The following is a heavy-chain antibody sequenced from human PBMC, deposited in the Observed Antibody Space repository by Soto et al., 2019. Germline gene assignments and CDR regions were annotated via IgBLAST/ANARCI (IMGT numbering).Heavy chain of an antibody. Sequence: GGSLRLSCATSGLTFSTYAMHWVRQAPGKGLEYVSAISSNGRSTYYANSVKGRFTISRDNSKNTLYLQMDSLRAEDMAVYYCARDRCTNGVCYAPSDYWGQGTLVTVS. J-gene: IGHJ4*02. D-gene: IGHD2-8*01. CDR2: ISSNGRST. V-gene: IGHV3-64*01. CDR1: GLTFSTYA. CDR3: ARDRCTNGVCYAPSDY.